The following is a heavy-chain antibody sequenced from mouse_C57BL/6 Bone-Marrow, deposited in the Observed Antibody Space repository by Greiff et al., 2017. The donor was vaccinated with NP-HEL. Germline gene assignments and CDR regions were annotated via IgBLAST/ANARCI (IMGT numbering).Heavy chain of an antibody. D-gene: IGHD1-1*01. J-gene: IGHJ3*01. CDR1: GYTFNSHW. Sequence: QVQLQQSGPELVRPGASVKISCKAPGYTFNSHWMQWVRQRPGQGLEWIGEIFPGSGSTYYNEKFKGKATLTVDTSSSTAYMQLSSLTSEDSAVYFCALPPVFAYWGQGTLVTVSA. CDR2: IFPGSGST. CDR3: ALPPVFAY. V-gene: IGHV1-56*01.